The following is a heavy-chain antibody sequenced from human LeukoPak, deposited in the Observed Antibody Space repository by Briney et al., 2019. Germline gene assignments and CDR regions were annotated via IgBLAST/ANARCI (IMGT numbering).Heavy chain of an antibody. V-gene: IGHV1-69*05. CDR3: ARDGGPIVGATYAFDY. Sequence: ASVKVSCKASGGTFSSYAISWVRQAPGQGLEWMGGIIPIFGTANYAQKFQGRVTITTDESTSTAYMELSSLRSEDTAVYYCARDGGPIVGATYAFDYWGQGTLVTVSS. CDR1: GGTFSSYA. D-gene: IGHD1-26*01. J-gene: IGHJ4*02. CDR2: IIPIFGTA.